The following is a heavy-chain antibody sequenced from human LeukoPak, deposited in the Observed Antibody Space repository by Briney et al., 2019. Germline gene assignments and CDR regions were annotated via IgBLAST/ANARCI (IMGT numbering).Heavy chain of an antibody. D-gene: IGHD3-9*01. V-gene: IGHV4-59*08. CDR1: GGSISSYF. CDR2: IYYSGST. Sequence: SETLSLTCAVSGGSISSYFWSWIRQPPGKGLEWIGYIYYSGSTNYNPSLKSRVTISVDTSKNQFSLKLSSVTAADTAVYYCARHFSPRYFDWYRGGFFDYWGQGTLVTVSS. CDR3: ARHFSPRYFDWYRGGFFDY. J-gene: IGHJ4*02.